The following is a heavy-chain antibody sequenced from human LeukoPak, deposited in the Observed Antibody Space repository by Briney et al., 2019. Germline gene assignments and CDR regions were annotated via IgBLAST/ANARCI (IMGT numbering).Heavy chain of an antibody. CDR3: ARVRAAAGTSYFDY. D-gene: IGHD6-13*01. CDR2: INTNTGNP. J-gene: IGHJ4*02. CDR1: GYTFTSYG. V-gene: IGHV7-4-1*02. Sequence: ASVKVSCKASGYTFTSYGISWVRQAPGQGLEWMGWINTNTGNPTYAQGFTGRFVFSLDTSVSTAYLQISSLKAEDTAVYYCARVRAAAGTSYFDYWGQGTLVTVSS.